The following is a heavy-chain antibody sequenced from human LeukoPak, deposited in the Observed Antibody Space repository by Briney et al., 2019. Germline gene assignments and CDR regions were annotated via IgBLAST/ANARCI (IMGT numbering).Heavy chain of an antibody. J-gene: IGHJ4*02. Sequence: PGGSLRLSCAASGFTFSSYSMNWVRQAPGKGLEWVSYISSSSSTIYYADSVKGRFTISRDNAKNSLYLQMNSLRAEDTAVYYCAKDDSSRYEAGSNWGQGTLVTVSS. CDR2: ISSSSSTI. CDR1: GFTFSSYS. V-gene: IGHV3-48*04. D-gene: IGHD6-13*01. CDR3: AKDDSSRYEAGSN.